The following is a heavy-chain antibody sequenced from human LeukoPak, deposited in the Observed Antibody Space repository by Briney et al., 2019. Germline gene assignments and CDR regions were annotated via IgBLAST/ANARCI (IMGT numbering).Heavy chain of an antibody. CDR2: ISWDSGSI. Sequence: GRSLRLSCAASGFTFDDYAMHWVRHAPGKGLEWVSGISWDSGSIGYADSVKGRFTISRDNAKNSLYLQMNSLRAEDTALYYCAKDKIEYSSSWYSFDYWGQGTLVTVSS. CDR1: GFTFDDYA. CDR3: AKDKIEYSSSWYSFDY. V-gene: IGHV3-9*01. D-gene: IGHD6-13*01. J-gene: IGHJ4*02.